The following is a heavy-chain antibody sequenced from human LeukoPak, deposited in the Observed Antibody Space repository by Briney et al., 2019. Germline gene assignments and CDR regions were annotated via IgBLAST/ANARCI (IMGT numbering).Heavy chain of an antibody. CDR3: ARARGGAGYYSRAINYFDY. V-gene: IGHV4-38-2*01. J-gene: IGHJ4*02. D-gene: IGHD3-9*01. Sequence: SETLSLTCAVSGYSISSGYYWGWIRQPPGKGLEWIGSIYHSGSTYYNPSLKSRVTISVDTSKNQFSLKLSSVTAADTAVYYCARARGGAGYYSRAINYFDYWGQGTLVTVSS. CDR1: GYSISSGYY. CDR2: IYHSGST.